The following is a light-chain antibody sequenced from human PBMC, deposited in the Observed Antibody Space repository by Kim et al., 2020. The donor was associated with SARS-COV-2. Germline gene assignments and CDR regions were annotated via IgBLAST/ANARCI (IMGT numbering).Light chain of an antibody. CDR2: DVS. CDR3: QQYNSYPIT. Sequence: ASVGDRVTSTCRASQSISSWLAWYQQKPGKAPNLLIYDVSSLESEVPSRFSGSGSGTEFPLTISSLQPDDFAIYYCQQYNSYPITFGQGTRLEIK. V-gene: IGKV1-5*01. J-gene: IGKJ5*01. CDR1: QSISSW.